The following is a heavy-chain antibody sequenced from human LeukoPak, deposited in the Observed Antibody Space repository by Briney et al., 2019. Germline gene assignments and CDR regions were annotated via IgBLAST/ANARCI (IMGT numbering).Heavy chain of an antibody. V-gene: IGHV4-39*07. D-gene: IGHD3-3*01. CDR2: IYHSGST. CDR1: GGSISSSSYY. CDR3: ARTSYDLCWFDP. Sequence: SETLSLTCTVSGGSISSSSYYWGWIRQPPGKGLEWIGSIYHSGSTYYNPSLKSRVTISVDTSKNQFSLKLSSVTAADTAVYYCARTSYDLCWFDPWGQGTLVTVSS. J-gene: IGHJ5*02.